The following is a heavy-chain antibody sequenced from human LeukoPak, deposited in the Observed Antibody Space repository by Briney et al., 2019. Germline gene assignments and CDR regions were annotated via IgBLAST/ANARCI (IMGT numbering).Heavy chain of an antibody. J-gene: IGHJ6*03. D-gene: IGHD2-2*01. Sequence: PSETLSLTCTVSGGSISSGSYYWSWIRQPAGKGLEWIGRIYTSGSTNYNPSLKSRVTISVDTSKNQFSLKLSSVTAADTAVYYCARTPDLVPAAFYYYYYYMDVWGKGTTVTVSS. CDR2: IYTSGST. CDR3: ARTPDLVPAAFYYYYYYMDV. CDR1: GGSISSGSYY. V-gene: IGHV4-61*02.